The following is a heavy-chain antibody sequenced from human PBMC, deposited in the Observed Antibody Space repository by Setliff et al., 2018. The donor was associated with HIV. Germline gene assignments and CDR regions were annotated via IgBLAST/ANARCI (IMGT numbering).Heavy chain of an antibody. CDR1: GGSISSSSYY. CDR3: AREGYGIDF. CDR2: GHYTGNT. D-gene: IGHD5-18*01. Sequence: SETLSLTCTVSGGSISSSSYYWGWIRQPPGKGLEWIGSGHYTGNTYTSPSLKSRATISLDASKNKISLKLTSVTSADTAVYYCAREGYGIDFWGQGTLVTVSS. J-gene: IGHJ4*02. V-gene: IGHV4-39*02.